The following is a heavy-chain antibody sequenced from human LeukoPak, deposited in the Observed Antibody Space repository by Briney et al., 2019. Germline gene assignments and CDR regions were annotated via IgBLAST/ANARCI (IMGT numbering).Heavy chain of an antibody. D-gene: IGHD1-14*01. CDR1: GFTVSYNY. Sequence: PGGSLRLSCEASGFTVSYNYMSWVRQAPGKGLEWVSIVYRGGRTYYADSVKGRFTIYRDNAKNTLYLEMNSLRAEDTAIYYCARGGYNTSYYFDCWGQGTLVTVSS. J-gene: IGHJ4*01. CDR3: ARGGYNTSYYFDC. CDR2: VYRGGRT. V-gene: IGHV3-53*01.